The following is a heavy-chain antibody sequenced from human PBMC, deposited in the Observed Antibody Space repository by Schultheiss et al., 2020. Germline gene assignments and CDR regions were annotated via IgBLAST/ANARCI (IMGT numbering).Heavy chain of an antibody. V-gene: IGHV1-18*01. CDR1: GHIFSGYG. CDR2: ISTYNGDT. Sequence: ASVKVSCKASGHIFSGYGISWVRQAPGQGLELMGWISTYNGDTNYAQRLQGRITMTTDTSTSTVYMELRSLRSDDTAVYYCARLNWNPLGSYYGMDVWGQGTTVTVYS. CDR3: ARLNWNPLGSYYGMDV. J-gene: IGHJ6*02. D-gene: IGHD1-1*01.